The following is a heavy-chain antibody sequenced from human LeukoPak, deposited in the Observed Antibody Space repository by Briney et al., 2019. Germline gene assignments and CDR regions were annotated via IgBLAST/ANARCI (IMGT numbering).Heavy chain of an antibody. CDR1: GFTFDDYA. CDR3: ANGNSFDS. Sequence: GRSLRLSCAASGFTFDDYAMHWVRQAPGKGLEWVSGISWNSGSIGYADSVTGRFTISRDNSDNSLFLQMNSLRAEDTAVYYCANGNSFDSWGQGTLVTVSS. D-gene: IGHD1/OR15-1a*01. V-gene: IGHV3-9*01. CDR2: ISWNSGSI. J-gene: IGHJ4*02.